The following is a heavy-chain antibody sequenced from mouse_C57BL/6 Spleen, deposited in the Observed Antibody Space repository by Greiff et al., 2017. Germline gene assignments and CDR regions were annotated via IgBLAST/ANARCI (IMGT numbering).Heavy chain of an antibody. V-gene: IGHV1-82*01. CDR3: ARGDYSSLYAMDY. CDR2: IYPGDGDT. Sequence: VQLQESGPELVKPGASVKISCKASGYAFSSSWMNWVKQRPGKGLEWIGRIYPGDGDTNYNGKFKGKATLTADKSSSTAYMQLSSLTSEDSAVYFCARGDYSSLYAMDYWVKEPQSPSPQ. D-gene: IGHD2-5*01. J-gene: IGHJ4*01. CDR1: GYAFSSSW.